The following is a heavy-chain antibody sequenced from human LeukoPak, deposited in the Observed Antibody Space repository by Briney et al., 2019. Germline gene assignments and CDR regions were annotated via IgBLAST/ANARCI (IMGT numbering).Heavy chain of an antibody. CDR3: AREGGFYRPLDY. D-gene: IGHD3-3*01. V-gene: IGHV4-4*02. CDR1: DGSVINTNW. J-gene: IGHJ4*02. Sequence: SETLSLTCGVSDGSVINTNWWTWVRQPPGKGLEWIGEVHLDGRTNYNPSLESRLTMSVDVSENQVSLKLTSVTAADTAVYYCAREGGFYRPLDYSGQGTLVTVSS. CDR2: VHLDGRT.